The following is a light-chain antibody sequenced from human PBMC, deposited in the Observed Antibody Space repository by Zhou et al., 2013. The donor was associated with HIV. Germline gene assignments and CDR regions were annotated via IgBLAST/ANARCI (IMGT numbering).Light chain of an antibody. J-gene: IGKJ1*01. V-gene: IGKV3-20*01. CDR3: QQNESSYWT. Sequence: ETVLTQSPATLSLSPGERATLSCWAIQPVISNYLTWYQQKRGQAPRLLIHGASTRATGTPDRFIGSGSGTDFTLTISRLEPEDFAVYFCQQNESSYWTFGQGTKVEIK. CDR2: GAS. CDR1: QPVISNY.